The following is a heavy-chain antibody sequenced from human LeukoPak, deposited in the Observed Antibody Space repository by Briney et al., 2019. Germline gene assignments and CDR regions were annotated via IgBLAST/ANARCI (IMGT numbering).Heavy chain of an antibody. J-gene: IGHJ6*03. CDR3: AGHVFNYYDSSGYYYGYYYYYYMDV. CDR2: IYTSGST. V-gene: IGHV4-4*09. Sequence: SETLSLTCTVSGGSISSYHWSWIRQPPGKGLEWIGYIYTSGSTNYNPSLKSRVTISVDTSKNQFSLKLSSVTAADTAVYYCAGHVFNYYDSSGYYYGYYYYYYMDVWGKGTTVTVSS. D-gene: IGHD3-22*01. CDR1: GGSISSYH.